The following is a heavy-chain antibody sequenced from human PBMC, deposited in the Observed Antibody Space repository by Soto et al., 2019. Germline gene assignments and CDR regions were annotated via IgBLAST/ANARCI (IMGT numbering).Heavy chain of an antibody. CDR3: AKRSSGWYFDL. J-gene: IGHJ2*01. D-gene: IGHD6-19*01. CDR1: GFTFSSYA. Sequence: EVQLLESGGGLVQPGGSLRLSCAASGFTFSSYAMSWVRQAPGKGLEWVSVISGSGGSTYYANSVKGRFTISRDNSKNALYLQMNSLRAEDTAVYYCAKRSSGWYFDLWGRGTLVTVSS. V-gene: IGHV3-23*01. CDR2: ISGSGGST.